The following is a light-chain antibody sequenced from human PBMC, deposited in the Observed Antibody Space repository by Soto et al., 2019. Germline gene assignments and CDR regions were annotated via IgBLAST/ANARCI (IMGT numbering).Light chain of an antibody. V-gene: IGLV2-14*03. Sequence: SVLTQPYSVSGSPGQSITISCIGTSSDIGAYNYASWYQQHPGKAPKLIIYDVSNRPSGVSNRFSGSKSGYTASLTISGLQAEDEADYYCSSYSSTITRVFGTGTKVTVL. CDR1: SSDIGAYNY. J-gene: IGLJ1*01. CDR2: DVS. CDR3: SSYSSTITRV.